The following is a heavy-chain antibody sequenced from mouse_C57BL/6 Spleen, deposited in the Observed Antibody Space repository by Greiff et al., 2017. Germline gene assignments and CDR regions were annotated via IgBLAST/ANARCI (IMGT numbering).Heavy chain of an antibody. J-gene: IGHJ4*01. CDR3: ARRGDDGYYYYAMDY. D-gene: IGHD2-3*01. CDR2: IDPSDSYT. V-gene: IGHV1-69*01. CDR1: GYTFTSYW. Sequence: VQLQQPGAELVMPGASVKLSCKASGYTFTSYWMHWVKQRPGQGLAWIGEIDPSDSYTNYNQKFKGKSTLTVDKSSSTAYMQLSSLTSEDSAVYYCARRGDDGYYYYAMDYWGQGTSVTVSS.